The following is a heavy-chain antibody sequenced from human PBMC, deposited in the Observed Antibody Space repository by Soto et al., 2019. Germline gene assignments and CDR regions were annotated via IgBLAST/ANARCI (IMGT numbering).Heavy chain of an antibody. CDR3: ARVNYYYDSSGYDAFDI. CDR2: IIPIFGTA. J-gene: IGHJ3*02. Sequence: SVKVSCKASGGTFSSYAISWVRQAPGQGLEWMGGIIPIFGTANYAQKFQGRVTITADESTSTAYMELSSLRSEDTAVYYCARVNYYYDSSGYDAFDIWGQGTMVTVSS. V-gene: IGHV1-69*13. CDR1: GGTFSSYA. D-gene: IGHD3-22*01.